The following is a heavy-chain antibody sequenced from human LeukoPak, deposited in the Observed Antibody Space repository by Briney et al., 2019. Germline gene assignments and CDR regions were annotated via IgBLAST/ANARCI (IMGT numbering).Heavy chain of an antibody. CDR3: ARRAAAASFDY. CDR1: GYTFTYYY. J-gene: IGHJ4*02. D-gene: IGHD6-13*01. Sequence: VASVKVSRKASGYTFTYYYTHWVRQAPGQGLEWMGIINPSGGTTTYAQKFQGRVTMTRDTSTSTVYMELSSLRSEDTAVYYCARRAAAASFDYWRQGNLVTVSS. V-gene: IGHV1-46*01. CDR2: INPSGGTT.